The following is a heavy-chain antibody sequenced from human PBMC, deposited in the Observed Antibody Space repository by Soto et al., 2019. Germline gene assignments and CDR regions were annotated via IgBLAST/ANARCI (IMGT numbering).Heavy chain of an antibody. CDR2: LNTYGNT. CDR1: GGSFSAYY. Sequence: PSETLSLTCAVYGGSFSAYYWSWIRQPAGKGLEWIGRLNTYGNTHYNPSLKSRVTVSVDTSRNQFFLTLRSVTAADSAVYHCGRESGETWDYEASWGQGAPVTVSS. D-gene: IGHD1-7*01. V-gene: IGHV4-4*07. CDR3: GRESGETWDYEAS. J-gene: IGHJ5*02.